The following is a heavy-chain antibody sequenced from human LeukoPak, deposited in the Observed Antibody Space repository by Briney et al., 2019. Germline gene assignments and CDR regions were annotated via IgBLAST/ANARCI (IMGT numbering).Heavy chain of an antibody. CDR1: GGSISSYY. Sequence: SETLSLTCTVSGGSISSYYWSWIRQPPGKGLEWIGYIYYGGNTNYNPSLQSRVTISVDTSKNQFSLQLKSVTAADTALYYCARDFQGITTFGVAPPGGFDPWGQGTLVTVSS. CDR3: ARDFQGITTFGVAPPGGFDP. CDR2: IYYGGNT. J-gene: IGHJ5*02. V-gene: IGHV4-59*01. D-gene: IGHD3-3*01.